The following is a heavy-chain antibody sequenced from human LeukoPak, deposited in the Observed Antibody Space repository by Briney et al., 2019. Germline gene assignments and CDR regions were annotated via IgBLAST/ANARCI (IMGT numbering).Heavy chain of an antibody. Sequence: GGSLRLSCAASGFSFSSFAMTWVCQAPGKGLEWVSSITGGHYATYNTDSVKGRFTISRDNAKNTLYLQMNSLRADDTAIYYCTKDPNGDYIGAFDPWGQGTLVTVSS. V-gene: IGHV3-23*01. J-gene: IGHJ5*02. D-gene: IGHD4-17*01. CDR2: ITGGHYAT. CDR1: GFSFSSFA. CDR3: TKDPNGDYIGAFDP.